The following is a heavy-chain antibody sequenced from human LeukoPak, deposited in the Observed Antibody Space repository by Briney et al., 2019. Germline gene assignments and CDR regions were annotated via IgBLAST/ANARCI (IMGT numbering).Heavy chain of an antibody. V-gene: IGHV3-23*01. J-gene: IGHJ5*02. Sequence: GGSPRLSCAASGFTSSSYWMSWVRQAPGKGLEWVSAISGSGGNTYYADSVKGRFTISRDNSKNTLYLQMNSLRAEDTAVYYCAKGPYSGFSWGQGTLVTVSS. D-gene: IGHD1-26*01. CDR2: ISGSGGNT. CDR3: AKGPYSGFS. CDR1: GFTSSSYW.